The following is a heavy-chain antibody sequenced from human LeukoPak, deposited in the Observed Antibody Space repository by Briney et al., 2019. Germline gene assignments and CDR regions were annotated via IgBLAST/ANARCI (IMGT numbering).Heavy chain of an antibody. Sequence: ETLSLTCTVSGGSISSNYMSWVRQAPGKGLEWVSVIYSGGNTYYADSVKGRFTTSRDNSKNTLYLQMNSLRAEDTAVYYCASSGVFPHNPLDYWGQGTLVTVSS. J-gene: IGHJ4*02. CDR1: GGSISSNY. D-gene: IGHD6-19*01. V-gene: IGHV3-53*01. CDR2: IYSGGNT. CDR3: ASSGVFPHNPLDY.